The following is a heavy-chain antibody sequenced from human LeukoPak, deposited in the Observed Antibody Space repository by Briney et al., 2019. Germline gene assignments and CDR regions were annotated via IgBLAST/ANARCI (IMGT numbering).Heavy chain of an antibody. CDR3: ATGEAYCGGDCFGFDY. D-gene: IGHD2-21*02. CDR2: IIPIFGTA. V-gene: IGHV1-69*05. CDR1: GGTFSSYA. J-gene: IGHJ4*02. Sequence: AVKVSCKASGGTFSSYAISWVRQAPGQGLEWMGGIIPIFGTANYAQKFQGRVTITTDESTSTAYMELSSLRSEDTAVYYCATGEAYCGGDCFGFDYWGQGTLVTVSS.